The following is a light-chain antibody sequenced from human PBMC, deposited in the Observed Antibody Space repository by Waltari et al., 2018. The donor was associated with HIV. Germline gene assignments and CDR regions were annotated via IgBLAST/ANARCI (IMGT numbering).Light chain of an antibody. Sequence: PGERATLSCRASQSVSSSYLAWFQQKPGQAPRLLIYGASSRATDIPDRFSGSGSGTNFTLTISRLEPEDFAVYYCQQYGSSRGTFGQGTKVEIK. CDR3: QQYGSSRGT. CDR1: QSVSSSY. CDR2: GAS. J-gene: IGKJ1*01. V-gene: IGKV3-20*01.